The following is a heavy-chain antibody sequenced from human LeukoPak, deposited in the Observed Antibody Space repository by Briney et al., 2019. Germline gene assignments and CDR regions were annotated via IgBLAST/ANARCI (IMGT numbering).Heavy chain of an antibody. Sequence: SETLSLTCTVSGVSMSSSPYYWGWIRQPPGKGLEWIGSIYYSGSTYYNPSLKSRVTISVDTSNNQFSLKLTSVTAADTAVYYCAKSGGYGLIDYWGQGTLVAVSS. J-gene: IGHJ4*02. CDR3: AKSGGYGLIDY. CDR2: IYYSGST. V-gene: IGHV4-39*01. CDR1: GVSMSSSPYY. D-gene: IGHD1-26*01.